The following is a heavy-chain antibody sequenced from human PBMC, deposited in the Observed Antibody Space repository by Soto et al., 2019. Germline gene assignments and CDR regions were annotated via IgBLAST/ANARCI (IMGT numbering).Heavy chain of an antibody. D-gene: IGHD6-19*01. CDR1: GGSVSSGSYY. J-gene: IGHJ4*02. V-gene: IGHV4-61*01. CDR3: ARVRVKVSSGWYPDY. CDR2: IYYSGST. Sequence: QVQLQESGPGLVKPSETLSLTCTVSGGSVSSGSYYWSWIRQPPGKGLEWIGYIYYSGSTNYNPSLKSGVTISVDTSKNQCSRKLSSVTAADTAVYYCARVRVKVSSGWYPDYWGQGTLVTVSS.